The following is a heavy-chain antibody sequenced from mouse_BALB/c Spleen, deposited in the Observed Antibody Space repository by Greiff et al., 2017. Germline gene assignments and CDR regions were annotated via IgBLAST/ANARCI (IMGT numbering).Heavy chain of an antibody. CDR1: GFTFSSYT. D-gene: IGHD1-1*01. CDR3: TRDVGSSCFDY. CDR2: ISSGGSYT. Sequence: EVKLVESGGGLVKPGGSLKLSCAASGFTFSSYTMSWVRQTPEKRLEWVATISSGGSYTYYPDSVKGRFTISRDNAKNTLYLQMSSLKSEDTAMYYCTRDVGSSCFDYWGQGTTLTVSS. J-gene: IGHJ2*01. V-gene: IGHV5-6-4*01.